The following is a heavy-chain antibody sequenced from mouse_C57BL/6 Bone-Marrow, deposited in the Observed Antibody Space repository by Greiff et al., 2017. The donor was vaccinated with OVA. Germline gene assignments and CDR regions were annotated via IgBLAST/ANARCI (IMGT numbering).Heavy chain of an antibody. V-gene: IGHV10-1*01. D-gene: IGHD2-3*01. CDR2: IRSKSNNYAT. J-gene: IGHJ4*01. CDR3: GRYDGYCARAMDY. CDR1: GFSFNTYA. Sequence: EVHLVESGGGLVQPKGSLKLSCAASGFSFNTYAMNWVRQAPGKGLEWVARIRSKSNNYATYYADSVKDRFTISRDDSESMLYLQMNNLKTENTAMYDCGRYDGYCARAMDYWGQGTSVTVSS.